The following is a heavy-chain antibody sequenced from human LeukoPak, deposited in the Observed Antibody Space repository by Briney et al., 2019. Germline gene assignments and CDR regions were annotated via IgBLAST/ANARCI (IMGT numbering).Heavy chain of an antibody. Sequence: SETLSLTCAVYGGSFSGYYWSWIRQPPGKGLEWIGEINHSGSTNYNPSLKSRVTISVDTSKNQFSLKLSSATAADTAVYYCARGGRYCSGGSCYKPYFQHWGQGTLVTVSS. CDR2: INHSGST. CDR1: GGSFSGYY. CDR3: ARGGRYCSGGSCYKPYFQH. J-gene: IGHJ1*01. D-gene: IGHD2-15*01. V-gene: IGHV4-34*01.